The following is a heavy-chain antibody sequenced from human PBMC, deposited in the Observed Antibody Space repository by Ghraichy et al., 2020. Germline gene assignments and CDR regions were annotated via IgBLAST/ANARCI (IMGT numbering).Heavy chain of an antibody. CDR3: ARVGYDFWSGYFSSNYYMDV. J-gene: IGHJ6*03. V-gene: IGHV3-74*01. CDR1: GFTFSSYW. CDR2: INSDGSST. Sequence: LSLTCAASGFTFSSYWMHWVRQAPGKGLVWVSRINSDGSSTSYADSVKGRFTISRDNAKNTLYLQMNSLRAEDTAVYYCARVGYDFWSGYFSSNYYMDVWGKGTTVTVSS. D-gene: IGHD3-3*01.